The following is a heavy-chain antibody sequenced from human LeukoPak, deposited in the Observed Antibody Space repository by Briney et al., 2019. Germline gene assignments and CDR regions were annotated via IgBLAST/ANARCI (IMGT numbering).Heavy chain of an antibody. J-gene: IGHJ4*02. V-gene: IGHV4-4*07. D-gene: IGHD5-12*01. CDR1: GASISSYY. CDR3: ATGGYGY. Sequence: SETLSLTCTVSGASISSYYWSWIRQPAGKGLEWIGRIYVSGSTNYNPSLKSRVAMSVDTSKNQFSLTLSPVTAADTAIYYCATGGYGYWGQGTLVTVSS. CDR2: IYVSGST.